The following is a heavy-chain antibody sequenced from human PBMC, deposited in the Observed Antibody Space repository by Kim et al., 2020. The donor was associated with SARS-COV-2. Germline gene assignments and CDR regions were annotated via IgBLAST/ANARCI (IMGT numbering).Heavy chain of an antibody. J-gene: IGHJ5*02. CDR2: INHSGST. D-gene: IGHD6-6*01. CDR3: ARTLGIAARVWFEP. Sequence: SETLSLTCAVYGGSFSGYYWSWIRQPPGKGLEWIGEINHSGSTNYNPSLKSRVTISVDTSKNQFSLKLSSVTAADTAVYYCARTLGIAARVWFEPWGQGTLVTVSS. CDR1: GGSFSGYY. V-gene: IGHV4-34*01.